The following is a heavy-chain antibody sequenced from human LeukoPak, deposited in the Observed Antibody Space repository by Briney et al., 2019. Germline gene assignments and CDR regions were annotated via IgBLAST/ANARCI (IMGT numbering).Heavy chain of an antibody. CDR3: AKSGSYASFFDY. CDR2: INWNGGST. CDR1: GFTFDDYG. D-gene: IGHD1-26*01. V-gene: IGHV3-20*04. Sequence: GGSLRLSCASSGFTFDDYGMSWVRQAPGKGLEWVSGINWNGGSTGYADSVKGRFTISRDNAKNSLYLQMNSLRAEDTALYYCAKSGSYASFFDYWGQGTLVTVSS. J-gene: IGHJ4*02.